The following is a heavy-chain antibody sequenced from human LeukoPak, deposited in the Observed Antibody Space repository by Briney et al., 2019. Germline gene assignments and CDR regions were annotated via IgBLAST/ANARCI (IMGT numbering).Heavy chain of an antibody. Sequence: PGGSLRLSCAASGFTFSRYAMSWVRQAPGKGLEWVSAISGSGGSTYYADSVKGRFTISRDNSKNTLYLQMNSLRAADTAVYYCASPGIAVASIDYWGQGTLVTVSS. J-gene: IGHJ4*02. D-gene: IGHD6-19*01. CDR3: ASPGIAVASIDY. CDR1: GFTFSRYA. V-gene: IGHV3-23*01. CDR2: ISGSGGST.